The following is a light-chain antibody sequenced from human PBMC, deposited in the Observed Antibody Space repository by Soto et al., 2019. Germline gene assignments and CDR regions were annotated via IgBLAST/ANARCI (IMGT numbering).Light chain of an antibody. J-gene: IGKJ5*01. Sequence: DIQMTHSPSSLSASIGDGVTITCQARQNITNNLSWYQQKPGKAPNLLIYHASKLAKGVTSRFSGSGSGTDFSFIITSLQREDLATYYCQQYYGLPPITFGQGTRLEIK. CDR2: HAS. CDR3: QQYYGLPPIT. V-gene: IGKV1-33*01. CDR1: QNITNN.